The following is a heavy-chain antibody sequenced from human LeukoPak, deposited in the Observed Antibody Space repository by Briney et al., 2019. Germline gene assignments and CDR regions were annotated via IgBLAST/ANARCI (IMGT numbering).Heavy chain of an antibody. J-gene: IGHJ3*02. V-gene: IGHV1-3*01. CDR1: GYTFTSYA. Sequence: ASVKVSCKASGYTFTSYAMHWVRQAPGQRLEWMGWINPGNGNTKYSQKFQGRVTITRDTSASTAYMELSSLRSEDTAMYYCTRTRGTGYGYDAFDIWGQGTMVTVSS. CDR3: TRTRGTGYGYDAFDI. D-gene: IGHD3/OR15-3a*01. CDR2: INPGNGNT.